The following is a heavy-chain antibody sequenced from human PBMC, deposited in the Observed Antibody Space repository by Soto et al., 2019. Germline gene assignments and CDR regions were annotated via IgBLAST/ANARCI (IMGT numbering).Heavy chain of an antibody. J-gene: IGHJ4*02. CDR1: GFVFGDYF. CDR2: MSNSLTYT. CDR3: ARGAYGELALPDS. D-gene: IGHD3-16*02. Sequence: QVQLLESGGGLVHSGGSLRQSCAASGFVFGDYFMNWIRQAPGKGLEWVSYMSNSLTYTKYADSVQGRFTISRDNAKNLLFLQMDSLTAEDTAVYYCARGAYGELALPDSWGQGTLVTVSS. V-gene: IGHV3-11*06.